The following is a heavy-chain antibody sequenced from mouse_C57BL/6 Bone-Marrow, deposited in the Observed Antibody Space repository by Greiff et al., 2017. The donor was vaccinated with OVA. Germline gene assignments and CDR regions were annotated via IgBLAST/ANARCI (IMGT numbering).Heavy chain of an antibody. Sequence: VKLQESGAELVRPGASVKLSCTASGFNIKDDYMHWVKQRPEQGLEWIGWIDPENGDTEYASKFQGKATITADTSSNTAYLQLSSLTSEDTAVYYCTTIWYEDYWGQGTTLTVSS. V-gene: IGHV14-4*01. CDR2: IDPENGDT. CDR3: TTIWYEDY. D-gene: IGHD2-14*01. CDR1: GFNIKDDY. J-gene: IGHJ2*01.